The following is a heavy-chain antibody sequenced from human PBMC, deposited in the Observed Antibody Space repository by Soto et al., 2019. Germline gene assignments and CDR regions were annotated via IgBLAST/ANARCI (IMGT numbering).Heavy chain of an antibody. Sequence: PWGSLRLSCAACGFTVSSNYMSWVRQAPGKGLEWVSVIYSGGSTYYADSVKGRFTISRDNSKNTLYLQMNSLRAEDTAVYYCAREGAAAVDYWGQGTLVTVSS. D-gene: IGHD6-13*01. V-gene: IGHV3-53*01. CDR1: GFTVSSNY. CDR2: IYSGGST. J-gene: IGHJ4*02. CDR3: AREGAAAVDY.